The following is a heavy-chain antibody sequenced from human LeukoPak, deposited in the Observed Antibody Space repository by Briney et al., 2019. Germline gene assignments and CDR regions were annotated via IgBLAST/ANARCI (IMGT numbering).Heavy chain of an antibody. V-gene: IGHV3-72*01. J-gene: IGHJ4*02. CDR1: GFTFSDHY. CDR3: TREGRYCSSSSCYVCLDF. CDR2: IKNEANSYTT. Sequence: GGSLILSCAASGFTFSDHYMDWVRQAPGKGLEWVGRIKNEANSYTTEYAASVKGRFTVSRDDSKNALYLQMNSLKTEDTAVYYCTREGRYCSSSSCYVCLDFWGQGTLVTVSS. D-gene: IGHD2-2*01.